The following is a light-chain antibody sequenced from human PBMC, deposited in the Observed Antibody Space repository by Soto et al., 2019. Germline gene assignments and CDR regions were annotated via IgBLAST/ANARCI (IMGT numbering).Light chain of an antibody. Sequence: IQLTQSPASLPASEGARVTVTFWASQDISSYLAWYQQKPGKAPKLLIYAASTLRSGVPSRFSGSKSATNFTLTISSLQPDDFATYYCQQLNTYPPTFGHGTKADI. V-gene: IGKV1-9*01. J-gene: IGKJ1*01. CDR1: QDISSY. CDR2: AAS. CDR3: QQLNTYPPT.